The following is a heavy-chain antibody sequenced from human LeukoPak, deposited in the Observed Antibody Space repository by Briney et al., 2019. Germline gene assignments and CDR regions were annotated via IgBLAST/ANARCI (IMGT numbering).Heavy chain of an antibody. J-gene: IGHJ3*02. CDR2: ISWSSGSV. V-gene: IGHV3-9*01. CDR3: ARDYSFTPLGSFDI. D-gene: IGHD5-18*01. CDR1: GFTFDDYA. Sequence: PGRSLRLSCTASGFTFDDYAMHWVRQAPAKGLEWVSGISWSSGSVGYADSVKGRFIISRDSAKNSLYLQMNSLRAEDTAVYYCARDYSFTPLGSFDIWGQGTMVTVSS.